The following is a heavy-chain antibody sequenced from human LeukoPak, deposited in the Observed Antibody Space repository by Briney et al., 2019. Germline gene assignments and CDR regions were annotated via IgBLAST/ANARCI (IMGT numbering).Heavy chain of an antibody. J-gene: IGHJ4*02. CDR1: GFTFGDYG. V-gene: IGHV3-49*04. CDR2: IQSRNYGGTT. Sequence: GGSLRLSCTASGFTFGDYGMSWVRQAPGKGLEWVGFIQSRNYGGTTQHAASVKGRFTISRDDSKSIAYLQMNSLKTEDTAVYYCTASDHLYCSSISCHFDYWGQGTLVTVSS. D-gene: IGHD2-2*01. CDR3: TASDHLYCSSISCHFDY.